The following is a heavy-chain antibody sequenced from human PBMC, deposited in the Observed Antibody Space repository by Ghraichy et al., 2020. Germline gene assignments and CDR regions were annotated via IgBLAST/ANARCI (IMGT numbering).Heavy chain of an antibody. V-gene: IGHV4-39*01. CDR1: GGSISSSSYY. CDR2: IYYSGST. CDR3: ARLYYDFWSGPPRHFVY. J-gene: IGHJ4*02. D-gene: IGHD3-3*01. Sequence: SETLSLTCTVSGGSISSSSYYWGWIRQPPGKGLEWIGSIYYSGSTYYNPSLKSRVTISVDTSKNQFSLKLSSVTAADTAVYYCARLYYDFWSGPPRHFVYWGQGTLVTVSS.